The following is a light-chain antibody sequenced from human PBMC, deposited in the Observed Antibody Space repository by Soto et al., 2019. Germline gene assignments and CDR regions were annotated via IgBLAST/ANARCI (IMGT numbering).Light chain of an antibody. J-gene: IGKJ1*01. V-gene: IGKV3-20*01. CDR2: GAS. Sequence: EIELTQSPGTLSLAPGERATLSCRASQSFSSTSLAWYQQKPGHPPRLLIYGASSRATGIPDRFSVSGSGTDFTLTITRLEPEDFAVYYCQQYGRPPWTFGQGTKVDSK. CDR1: QSFSSTS. CDR3: QQYGRPPWT.